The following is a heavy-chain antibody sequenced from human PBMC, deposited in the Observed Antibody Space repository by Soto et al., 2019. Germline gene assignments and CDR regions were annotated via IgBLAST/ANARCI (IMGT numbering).Heavy chain of an antibody. Sequence: QQGEGLEWIGYIYYSGSTYYNPSLESRVTISVDTSKNQFALKLSSGTAADTAVYYFSSITTETTSLVELDYWGQGTLGSVPS. CDR3: SSITTETTSLVELDY. J-gene: IGHJ4*02. CDR2: IYYSGST. D-gene: IGHD4-17*01. V-gene: IGHV4-31*02.